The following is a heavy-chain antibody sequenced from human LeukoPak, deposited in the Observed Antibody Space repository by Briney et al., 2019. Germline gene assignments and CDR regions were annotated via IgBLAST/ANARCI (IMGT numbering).Heavy chain of an antibody. J-gene: IGHJ5*02. Sequence: PGGSLRPSCAASGFTFSSYWMSWVRQAPGKGLEWVVNMKEDGREKYYVDSVKGRFTISRDNAKNSLYLEMNSLRAEDTAVYYCARVNRWFDPWGQGTLVTVSS. CDR3: ARVNRWFDP. D-gene: IGHD3-16*02. CDR2: MKEDGREK. CDR1: GFTFSSYW. V-gene: IGHV3-7*01.